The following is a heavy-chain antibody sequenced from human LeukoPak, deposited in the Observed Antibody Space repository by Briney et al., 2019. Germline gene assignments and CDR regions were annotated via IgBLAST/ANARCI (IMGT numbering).Heavy chain of an antibody. CDR3: ARGGIITSYAFEI. V-gene: IGHV3-21*01. J-gene: IGHJ3*02. CDR1: GFTFSTYA. Sequence: GGSLRLSCAASGFTFSTYAISWVRQAPGEGLEWVSCISSTSNYIFYTDSVRGRFTISRDNAKNSLYLQMDSLRAEDTAVYYCARGGIITSYAFEIWGQGAMVTVSS. CDR2: ISSTSNYI. D-gene: IGHD1-26*01.